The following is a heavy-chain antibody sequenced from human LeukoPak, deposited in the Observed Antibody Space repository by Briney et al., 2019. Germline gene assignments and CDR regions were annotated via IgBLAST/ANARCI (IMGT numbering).Heavy chain of an antibody. V-gene: IGHV1-69*01. Sequence: ASVQVSCQASRGTFSRYAISWVRPAPGHGLEWMGGIIPIFGTANYAQKFQGGVTSTADESTSRGYMELSSLRSEDTAVYYCARFVTTSHYFDYWGQGTLVTVSS. CDR3: ARFVTTSHYFDY. CDR1: RGTFSRYA. CDR2: IIPIFGTA. J-gene: IGHJ4*02. D-gene: IGHD4-11*01.